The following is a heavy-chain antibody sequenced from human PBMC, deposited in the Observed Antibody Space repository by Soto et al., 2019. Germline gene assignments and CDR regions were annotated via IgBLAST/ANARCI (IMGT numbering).Heavy chain of an antibody. D-gene: IGHD4-4*01. CDR1: GSTFSNYG. CDR3: ARDGFKRHDYNWALDY. CDR2: IWYDGSNK. V-gene: IGHV3-33*01. Sequence: QVQLVESGGGVVQPGTSLRLSCAASGSTFSNYGMHWVRQAPGKGLEWVAIIWYDGSNKYYADSVKGRFTISRDNSKNTLYLQLNSLTAEDTAVYYCARDGFKRHDYNWALDYWGQGALVTVSS. J-gene: IGHJ4*02.